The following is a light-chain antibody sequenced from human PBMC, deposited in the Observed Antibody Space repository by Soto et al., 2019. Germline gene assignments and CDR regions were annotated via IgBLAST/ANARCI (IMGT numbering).Light chain of an antibody. CDR1: QSVGSNY. CDR3: QQYGSSIT. Sequence: ESVWAHPRGTRSLSPGERATLSFMASQSVGSNYLAWCQHKPGQAPRLLIYGAASRATGIPDRFSGSGSGTDFALTISRLETEDFEVYYCQQYGSSITFGQGTRLEIK. J-gene: IGKJ5*01. V-gene: IGKV3-20*01. CDR2: GAA.